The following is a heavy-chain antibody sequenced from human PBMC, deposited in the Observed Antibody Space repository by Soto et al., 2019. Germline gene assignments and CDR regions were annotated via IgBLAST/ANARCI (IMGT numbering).Heavy chain of an antibody. CDR3: ARRGSGRYYDY. D-gene: IGHD1-26*01. Sequence: EVQLLESGGGLVQPGGSLRLSFAASGFTFSSYAMRWVRQAPVKGLEGVSALSGSGGSTYYADSVKGRFTISRDNSKNTLYLQMNSLRAEDTAVYYGARRGSGRYYDYWGQGTLVTVSS. J-gene: IGHJ4*02. V-gene: IGHV3-23*01. CDR1: GFTFSSYA. CDR2: LSGSGGST.